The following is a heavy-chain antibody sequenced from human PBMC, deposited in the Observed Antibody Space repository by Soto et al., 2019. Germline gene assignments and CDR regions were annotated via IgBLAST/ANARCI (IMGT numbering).Heavy chain of an antibody. CDR2: MNPNSGNT. V-gene: IGHV1-8*01. J-gene: IGHJ6*02. D-gene: IGHD2-2*02. CDR1: GYTFTSYD. Sequence: ASVKVSCKASGYTFTSYDINWVRQATGQGLEWMGWMNPNSGNTGYAQKFQGRVTMTRNTSISTAYMELSSLRSEDTAVYYCARGLGYCSSTSCYTVYYYYGMDVWGQGTTVTAP. CDR3: ARGLGYCSSTSCYTVYYYYGMDV.